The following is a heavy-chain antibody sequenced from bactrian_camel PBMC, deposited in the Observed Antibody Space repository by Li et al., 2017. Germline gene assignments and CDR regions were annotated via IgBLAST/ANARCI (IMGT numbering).Heavy chain of an antibody. CDR2: ICSGGSKT. Sequence: HVQLVESGGGSVQAGGSLRLACVASGSIDSAHCMGWFRHVSGGRREGVAGICSGGSKTLYGRSVEGRFTVSQDNAMNTLYLQMDSLKPEDSAMYYCARSRFVFRGCDLSTSGYYYGGQGTQVTVS. V-gene: IGHV3S54*01. CDR3: ARSRFVFRGCDLSTSGYYY. D-gene: IGHD5*01. CDR1: GSIDSAHC. J-gene: IGHJ4*01.